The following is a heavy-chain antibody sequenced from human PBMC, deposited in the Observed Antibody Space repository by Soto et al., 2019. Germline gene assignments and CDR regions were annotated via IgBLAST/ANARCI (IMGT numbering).Heavy chain of an antibody. Sequence: VGSLRPSCASSGFTFSTYTMNWVRQAPGKGLEWVSSINGRGNYIYYAESVKGRFTISRDNAKNSLYLQMDRLRAEDTALYYCVREDGKVGTNSAFDYWGLGALVTVSS. CDR2: INGRGNYI. D-gene: IGHD1-26*01. CDR3: VREDGKVGTNSAFDY. J-gene: IGHJ4*02. V-gene: IGHV3-21*01. CDR1: GFTFSTYT.